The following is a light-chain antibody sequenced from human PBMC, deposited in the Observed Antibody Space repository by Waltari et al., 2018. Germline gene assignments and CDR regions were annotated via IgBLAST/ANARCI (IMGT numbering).Light chain of an antibody. V-gene: IGLV1-40*01. CDR2: GNT. Sequence: QSALTQPPSVSGAPGQRVTISCTGSGSNIGAGYDVHWYQQFPGTVPKLLLPGNTNRPSGVPDRFSASKTGTSASLAITGLQAEDEADYYCQSYDRSLSVVFGGGTKLTVL. J-gene: IGLJ2*01. CDR1: GSNIGAGYD. CDR3: QSYDRSLSVV.